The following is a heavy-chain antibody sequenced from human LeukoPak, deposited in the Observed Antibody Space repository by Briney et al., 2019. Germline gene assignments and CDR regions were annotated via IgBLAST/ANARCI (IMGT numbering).Heavy chain of an antibody. CDR3: ARLKVPRSSRGLAFGDYGYMDV. Sequence: GASVKVSCKASGYTFTGYYMHWVRQAPGQGLEWMGWINPNSGGTNYAQKFRGRVTMTRDASISTAYMELSRLRSDDTAVYYCARLKVPRSSRGLAFGDYGYMDVWGKGTTVTVSS. CDR1: GYTFTGYY. J-gene: IGHJ6*03. V-gene: IGHV1-2*02. D-gene: IGHD6-6*01. CDR2: INPNSGGT.